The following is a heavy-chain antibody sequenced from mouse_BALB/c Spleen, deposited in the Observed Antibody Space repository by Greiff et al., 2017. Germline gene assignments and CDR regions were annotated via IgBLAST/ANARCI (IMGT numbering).Heavy chain of an antibody. CDR1: GFTFSSFG. J-gene: IGHJ4*01. CDR3: ARDRYDGPYAMDY. Sequence: EVQGVESGGGLVQPGGSRKLSCAASGFTFSSFGMHWVRQAPEKGLEWVAYISSGSSTIYYADTVKGRFTISRDNPKNTLFLQMTSLRSEDTAMYYCARDRYDGPYAMDYWGQGTSVTVSS. V-gene: IGHV5-17*02. CDR2: ISSGSSTI. D-gene: IGHD2-14*01.